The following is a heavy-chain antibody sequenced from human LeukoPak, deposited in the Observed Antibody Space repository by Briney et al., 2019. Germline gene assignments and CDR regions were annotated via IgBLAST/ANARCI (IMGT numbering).Heavy chain of an antibody. CDR3: AYVRMTTVTVFDY. V-gene: IGHV1-3*01. D-gene: IGHD4-11*01. CDR1: GYTFTSYA. J-gene: IGHJ4*02. Sequence: ASVKVSCKASGYTFTSYAMHWVRQAPGQRLEWMGWINAGNGNTKYSQKFQGRVTITRDTSASTAYMELSSLRSEDTAVYYCAYVRMTTVTVFDYWGQGTLVTVSS. CDR2: INAGNGNT.